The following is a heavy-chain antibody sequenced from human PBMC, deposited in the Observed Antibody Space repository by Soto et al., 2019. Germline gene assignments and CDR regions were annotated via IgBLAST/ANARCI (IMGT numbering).Heavy chain of an antibody. CDR1: GGSISSGGYS. CDR2: IYHSGST. Sequence: QLQLQESGSGLVKPSQTLSLTCAVSGGSISSGGYSWSWIRQPPGKGLEWIGYIYHSGSTYYNPSLKGRVTISVDRSKNQFSLKLSSVTAADTAVYYCARAPDNCGGDCYFDYWGQGTLVTVSS. J-gene: IGHJ4*02. CDR3: ARAPDNCGGDCYFDY. V-gene: IGHV4-30-2*01. D-gene: IGHD2-21*02.